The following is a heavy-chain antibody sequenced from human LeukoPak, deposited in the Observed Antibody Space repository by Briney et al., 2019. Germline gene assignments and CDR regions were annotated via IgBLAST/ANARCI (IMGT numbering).Heavy chain of an antibody. CDR2: IKQDGSEK. J-gene: IGHJ4*02. CDR3: ARVGYGSGSLYYFDY. Sequence: GGSLSLSCAASGFTFSSYWMSWVRQAPGKGLEWVANIKQDGSEKYYVDSVKGRFTISRDNAKNSLYLQMNSLRAEDTAVYYCARVGYGSGSLYYFDYWGQGTLVTVSS. D-gene: IGHD3-10*01. CDR1: GFTFSSYW. V-gene: IGHV3-7*01.